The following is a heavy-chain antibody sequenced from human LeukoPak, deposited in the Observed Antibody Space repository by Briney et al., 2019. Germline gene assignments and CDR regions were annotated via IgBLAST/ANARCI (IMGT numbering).Heavy chain of an antibody. D-gene: IGHD6-19*01. J-gene: IGHJ4*02. CDR3: ARIAVAGSGDY. Sequence: GGSLRLSCAASGFTFSSYSMNWVRQAPGKGLEWVSSISSSSSYIYYADSVKGRFTIPRDNAKNSLYLQMNSLRAEDTAVYYCARIAVAGSGDYWGQGTLVTVSS. CDR1: GFTFSSYS. V-gene: IGHV3-21*01. CDR2: ISSSSSYI.